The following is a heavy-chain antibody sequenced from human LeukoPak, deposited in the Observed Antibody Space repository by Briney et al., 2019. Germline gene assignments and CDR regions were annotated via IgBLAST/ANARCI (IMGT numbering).Heavy chain of an antibody. CDR2: INHSGST. CDR3: ARGLSGAQAYYDFWNGYSGFDP. CDR1: GGSFSGYY. Sequence: SETLSLTCAVYGGSFSGYYWSWIRQPPGKGLEWIGEINHSGSTNYNPSLKSRVTISVDTSKNQFSLKLSSVTAADTAVYYCARGLSGAQAYYDFWNGYSGFDPWGQGTLVTVSS. J-gene: IGHJ5*02. D-gene: IGHD3-3*01. V-gene: IGHV4-34*01.